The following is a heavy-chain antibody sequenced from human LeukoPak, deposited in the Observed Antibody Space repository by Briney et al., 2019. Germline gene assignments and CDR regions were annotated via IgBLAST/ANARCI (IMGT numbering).Heavy chain of an antibody. CDR1: GFTFDDYG. Sequence: GGSLRLSCAASGFTFDDYGMSWVRQAPGKGLEWVSGINWNGGNTGYADSVKGRFTISRDNAKNSLYLQMNSLRAEDTALYYCARVRLAYSYGSGRYYYYYMDVWGKGTTVTISS. D-gene: IGHD5-18*01. CDR3: ARVRLAYSYGSGRYYYYYMDV. J-gene: IGHJ6*03. V-gene: IGHV3-20*04. CDR2: INWNGGNT.